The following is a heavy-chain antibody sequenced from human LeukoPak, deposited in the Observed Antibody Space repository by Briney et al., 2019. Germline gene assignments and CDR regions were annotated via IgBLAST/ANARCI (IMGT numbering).Heavy chain of an antibody. Sequence: GGSLRLSCAVSGFTVSTNFMNWVRQAPGTGLEWVSVIFSGGATYLADSVKGRFTISRDNSKNTLYLQMNSLRAEDTAVYYCATSGVIPGAVGAYWGQGALVTVSS. CDR2: IFSGGAT. CDR1: GFTVSTNF. CDR3: ATSGVIPGAVGAY. J-gene: IGHJ4*02. D-gene: IGHD2-2*01. V-gene: IGHV3-66*01.